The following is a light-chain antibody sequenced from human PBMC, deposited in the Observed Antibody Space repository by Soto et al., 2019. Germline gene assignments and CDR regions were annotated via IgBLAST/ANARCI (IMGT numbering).Light chain of an antibody. J-gene: IGKJ4*01. V-gene: IGKV1-27*01. CDR1: QAINNY. CDR3: QKFNAVPT. Sequence: DIQMTQSPSSLSASVGDRVTITCRASQAINNYLAWYQQKPGKVPPLLISAASTLQSGVPSRFSGCGSGTDFTLTIISLQPEDVATYYCQKFNAVPTFGGGTKVEI. CDR2: AAS.